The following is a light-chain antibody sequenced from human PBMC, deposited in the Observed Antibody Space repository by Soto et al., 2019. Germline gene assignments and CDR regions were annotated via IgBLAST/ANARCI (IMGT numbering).Light chain of an antibody. CDR1: QDISNY. Sequence: DLPMTQSPFSLSASVGDRVTIPCPASQDISNYLNWYQQKPGKAPKLLIYDASNLETGVPSRFSGSGSGTDFTFTISSLQPEDIATYYCQQYDNLPLTFGGGTKVEIK. V-gene: IGKV1-33*01. J-gene: IGKJ4*01. CDR3: QQYDNLPLT. CDR2: DAS.